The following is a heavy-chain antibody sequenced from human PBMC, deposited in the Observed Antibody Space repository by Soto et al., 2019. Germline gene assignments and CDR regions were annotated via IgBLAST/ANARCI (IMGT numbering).Heavy chain of an antibody. J-gene: IGHJ6*03. Sequence: PGESLKISCKGSGYSFTSYWIGWVRQMPGKGLEWMGIIYPGDSDTRYSPSFQGQVTISADKSISTAYLQWSSLKASDTAMYYCARSIVVVPAAIWGSYSSSREGYYMDVWGKGTTVTVSS. CDR2: IYPGDSDT. D-gene: IGHD2-2*01. V-gene: IGHV5-51*01. CDR1: GYSFTSYW. CDR3: ARSIVVVPAAIWGSYSSSREGYYMDV.